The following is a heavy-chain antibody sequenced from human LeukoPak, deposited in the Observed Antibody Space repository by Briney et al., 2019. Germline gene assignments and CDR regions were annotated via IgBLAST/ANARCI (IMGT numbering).Heavy chain of an antibody. J-gene: IGHJ4*02. CDR2: ISYDGSNK. V-gene: IGHV3-30-3*01. CDR3: ARGVVRDYASDY. Sequence: PGGSLRLSCAASGFTFSSYAMHWVRQAPGKGLEWVAVISYDGSNKYYADSVKGRFTISRDNAKNSLYLQMNSLRAEDTAVYYCARGVVRDYASDYWGQGTLVTVSS. D-gene: IGHD3-10*01. CDR1: GFTFSSYA.